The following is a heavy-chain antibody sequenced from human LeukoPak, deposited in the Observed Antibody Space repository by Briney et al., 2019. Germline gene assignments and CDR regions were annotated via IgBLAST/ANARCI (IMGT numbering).Heavy chain of an antibody. CDR1: GFTFSVYG. V-gene: IGHV3-30*03. CDR3: AREDDSSGYYWYFDL. CDR2: ISYDGSNK. D-gene: IGHD3-22*01. Sequence: PGRSLRLSCAASGFTFSVYGMHWVRQAPGKGLEWVAVISYDGSNKYYADSVKGRFTISRDNSKNTLYLQMNSLRAEDTAVYYCAREDDSSGYYWYFDLWGRGTLVTVSS. J-gene: IGHJ2*01.